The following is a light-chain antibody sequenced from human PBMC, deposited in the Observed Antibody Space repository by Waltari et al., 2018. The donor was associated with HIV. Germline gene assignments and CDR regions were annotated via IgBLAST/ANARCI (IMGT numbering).Light chain of an antibody. CDR2: KAS. V-gene: IGKV1-5*03. J-gene: IGKJ5*01. CDR1: QGISNW. Sequence: DIHMTQSPSTLSAFVGDRVTITCRASQGISNWLSWYQQKPGKASKLLIHKASVLENGVSSRFSGSRVGTDFTLIIDSLEPDDFATYYCQQYNSDPSFGQGTRLEMK. CDR3: QQYNSDPS.